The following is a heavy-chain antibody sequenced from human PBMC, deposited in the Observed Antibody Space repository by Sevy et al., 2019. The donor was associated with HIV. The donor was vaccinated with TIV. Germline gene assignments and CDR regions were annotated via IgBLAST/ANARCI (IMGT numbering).Heavy chain of an antibody. CDR3: ARGSARHWYFDL. D-gene: IGHD3-3*01. J-gene: IGHJ2*01. CDR2: IKQEGKGK. V-gene: IGHV3-7*03. CDR1: GFTFRNYW. Sequence: GGSLRLSCAASGFTFRNYWMSWVRQAPGKGLEWVANIKQEGKGKDYVDSVKGRLTIPRENAKNSLYLQMNSLRVEDTAVYYCARGSARHWYFDLWGRGTLVTVSS.